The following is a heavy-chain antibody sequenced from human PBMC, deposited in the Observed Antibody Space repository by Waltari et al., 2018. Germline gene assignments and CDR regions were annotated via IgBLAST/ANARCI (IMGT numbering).Heavy chain of an antibody. CDR1: GGTFRSYN. D-gene: IGHD3-10*01. CDR2: IIPILGIA. Sequence: QVQLVQYGAGVKKPGSSVKVYCTASGGTFRSYNISWVRQAPGQGLEWMGRIIPILGIANYAQKFQGRVTITADKSTSTAYMELSSLRSEDTAVYYCARDGTMAFDYWGQGTLVTVSS. J-gene: IGHJ4*02. CDR3: ARDGTMAFDY. V-gene: IGHV1-69*08.